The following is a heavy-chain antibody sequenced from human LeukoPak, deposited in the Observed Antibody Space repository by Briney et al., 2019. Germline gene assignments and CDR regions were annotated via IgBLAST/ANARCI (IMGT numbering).Heavy chain of an antibody. V-gene: IGHV3-30-3*01. CDR2: ISYDGSNK. CDR1: EFIFGSYT. Sequence: GGSPRLSCAASEFIFGSYTMHWVRQVPGKGLEWVAIISYDGSNKYYADSVKGRFTISRDNSKNTLYLQMNSLRPEDTAVYYCAREYSSGYYRTFDYWGQGTLVTVSS. D-gene: IGHD3-22*01. J-gene: IGHJ4*02. CDR3: AREYSSGYYRTFDY.